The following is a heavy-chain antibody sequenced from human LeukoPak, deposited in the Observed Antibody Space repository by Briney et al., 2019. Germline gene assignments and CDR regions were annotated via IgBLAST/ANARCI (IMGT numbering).Heavy chain of an antibody. D-gene: IGHD6-13*01. J-gene: IGHJ5*02. CDR2: VSRFGGTT. CDR1: GFTFSSYW. V-gene: IGHV3-23*01. CDR3: VKHVGSRWSNNRFDP. Sequence: PGGSLRLSRAASGFTFSSYWMHWVRPAPGKGLVWVSAVSRFGGTTYYADSAKGRFTISRDSSNNTVYLQMNSLRVGDTALYYCVKHVGSRWSNNRFDPWGQGTLVTVS.